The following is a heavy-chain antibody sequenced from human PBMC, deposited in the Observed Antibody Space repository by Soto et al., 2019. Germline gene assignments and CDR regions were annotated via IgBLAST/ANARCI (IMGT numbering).Heavy chain of an antibody. J-gene: IGHJ6*02. Sequence: SETLSLTCTVSGGSISSGDYYWSWIRQPPGKGLEWIGYIYYSGSTYYNPSLKSRVTISVDTSKNQFSLKLSSVTAADTAVYYCARDLSAAAGTDAYYYYGMDVWGQGTTVTVS. CDR3: ARDLSAAAGTDAYYYYGMDV. CDR2: IYYSGST. CDR1: GGSISSGDYY. D-gene: IGHD6-13*01. V-gene: IGHV4-30-4*01.